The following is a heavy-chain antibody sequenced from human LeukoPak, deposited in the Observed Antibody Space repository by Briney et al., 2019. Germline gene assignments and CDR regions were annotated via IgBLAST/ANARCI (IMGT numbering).Heavy chain of an antibody. J-gene: IGHJ5*02. CDR2: ISAYNGNT. D-gene: IGHD3-10*01. Sequence: ASVKVSCKASGYTFTSYGISWVRQAPGQGLEWMGWISAYNGNTNYAQKLQGRVTMTTDTSTSTAYMELRSLRSDDTAVYYCARDVYYYDSGTPDWFDPWGQGTLVTVSS. CDR1: GYTFTSYG. V-gene: IGHV1-18*01. CDR3: ARDVYYYDSGTPDWFDP.